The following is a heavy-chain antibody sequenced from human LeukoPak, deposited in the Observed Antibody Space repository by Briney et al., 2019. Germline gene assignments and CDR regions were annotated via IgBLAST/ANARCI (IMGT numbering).Heavy chain of an antibody. D-gene: IGHD4-23*01. J-gene: IGHJ4*02. Sequence: SETLSLTCAVSGGSVTSHYWGWLRQPPGKGLQWIGDIYYTGKNNYNPSLKSRVTISLDTSKDHLSLNLTSVVAADTAIYYCVRRDTGCNSSGHSGQGILVTVSS. CDR1: GGSVTSHY. V-gene: IGHV4-59*08. CDR2: IYYTGKN. CDR3: VRRDTGCNSSGH.